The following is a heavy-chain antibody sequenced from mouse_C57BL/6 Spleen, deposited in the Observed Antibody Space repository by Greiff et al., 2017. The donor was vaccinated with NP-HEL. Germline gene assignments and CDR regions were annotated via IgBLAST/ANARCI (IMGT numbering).Heavy chain of an antibody. D-gene: IGHD1-1*01. CDR1: GYAFSSSW. Sequence: QVQLTESGPELVKPGASVKISCKASGYAFSSSWMNWVKQRPGKGLEWIGRIYPGDGDTNYNGKFKGKATLTADKSSSTAYMQLSSLTSEDSAVYFCVRSTVYYGSSLYYFDYWGQGTTLTVSS. CDR3: VRSTVYYGSSLYYFDY. J-gene: IGHJ2*01. CDR2: IYPGDGDT. V-gene: IGHV1-82*01.